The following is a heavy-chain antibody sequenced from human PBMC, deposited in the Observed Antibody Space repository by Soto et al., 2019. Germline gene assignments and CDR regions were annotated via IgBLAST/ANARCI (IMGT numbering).Heavy chain of an antibody. CDR2: MSYDGTKQ. J-gene: IGHJ4*02. CDR3: AKDGLSDSPSAIDY. CDR1: GFTFSTYG. Sequence: GGSLRLSCAASGFTFSTYGMHWVRQAPGKGLEWVAAMSYDGTKQYYVDSVKGRFTISRDNSRNTLFLQMNSLRDEDTAIYYCAKDGLSDSPSAIDYWGQGTRVTVSS. D-gene: IGHD6-13*01. V-gene: IGHV3-30*18.